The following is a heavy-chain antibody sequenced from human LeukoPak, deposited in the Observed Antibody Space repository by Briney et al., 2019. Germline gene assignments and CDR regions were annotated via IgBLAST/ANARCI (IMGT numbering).Heavy chain of an antibody. CDR3: ARPSSGWYVLDY. J-gene: IGHJ4*02. V-gene: IGHV5-10-1*01. CDR2: IDPSDSYT. Sequence: GESLKISCKGSGYSFTSYWISWVRQMPGKGLEWMGRIDPSDSYTNYSPSFQGHVTISADKSISTAYLQWSSLRASDTAMYYCARPSSGWYVLDYWGQGTLVTVSS. D-gene: IGHD6-19*01. CDR1: GYSFTSYW.